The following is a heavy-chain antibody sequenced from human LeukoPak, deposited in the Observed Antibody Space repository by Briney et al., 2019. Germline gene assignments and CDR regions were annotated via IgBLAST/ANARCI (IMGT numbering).Heavy chain of an antibody. J-gene: IGHJ4*02. CDR1: GGSISNYY. Sequence: SETLPLTCTVSGGSISNYYWTWIRQPPGKGLEWIGFVHYSGSTNYNPSLKSRVTISLDTSKNQFSLKLSSVTAADTAVYYCASHMVVTGTRGFDNWGQGTLVTVS. CDR2: VHYSGST. CDR3: ASHMVVTGTRGFDN. D-gene: IGHD2-21*02. V-gene: IGHV4-59*01.